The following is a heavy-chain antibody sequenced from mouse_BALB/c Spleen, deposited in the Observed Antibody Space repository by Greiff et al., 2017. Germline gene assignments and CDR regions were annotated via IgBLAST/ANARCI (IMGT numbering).Heavy chain of an antibody. J-gene: IGHJ4*01. V-gene: IGHV5-15*02. Sequence: EVQRVESGGGLVQPGGSRKLSCAASGFTFSDYGMAWVRQAPGKGPEWVAFISNLAYSIYYADTVTGRFTLSRENAKNTLYLEMSSLRSEDTAMYYCARDRDAMDYWGQGTSVTVAA. CDR1: GFTFSDYG. CDR3: ARDRDAMDY. CDR2: ISNLAYSI.